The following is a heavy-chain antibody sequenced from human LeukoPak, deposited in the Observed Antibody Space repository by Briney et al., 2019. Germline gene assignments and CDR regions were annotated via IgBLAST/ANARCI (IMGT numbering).Heavy chain of an antibody. CDR2: ISSSGSTI. J-gene: IGHJ4*02. CDR3: ARGRNVEMATTSPLGY. CDR1: GFTFSDYY. Sequence: GGSLRLSCAAPGFTFSDYYMSWIRQAPGKGLEWVSYISSSGSTIYYADSVKGRFTISRDNAKNSLYLQMNSLRAEDTAVYYCARGRNVEMATTSPLGYWGQGTLVTVSS. V-gene: IGHV3-11*04. D-gene: IGHD5-24*01.